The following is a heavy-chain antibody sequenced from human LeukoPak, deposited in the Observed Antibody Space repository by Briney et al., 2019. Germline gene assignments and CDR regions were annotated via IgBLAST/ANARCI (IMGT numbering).Heavy chain of an antibody. V-gene: IGHV4-59*01. J-gene: IGHJ4*02. Sequence: SETLSLTCSISGGSIGSYCWSWIRHPPGRGLEWIGHIYYSGSTNYNPPLKSRVTMSIDTSKNQFSLTLSSVTAAHTAVYYCARYDYRDYYFDFWGQGTLVTVSS. CDR1: GGSIGSYC. CDR2: IYYSGST. CDR3: ARYDYRDYYFDF. D-gene: IGHD3-16*01.